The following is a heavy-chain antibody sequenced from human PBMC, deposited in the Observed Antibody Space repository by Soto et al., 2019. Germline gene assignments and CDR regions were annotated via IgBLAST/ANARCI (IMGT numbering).Heavy chain of an antibody. V-gene: IGHV3-23*01. Sequence: VGSLRLSCAASGFTFSSYAMSWVRQAPGKGLEWVSAISGSGGSTYYADSVKGRFTISRDNSKNTLYLQMNSLRAEDTAVYYCAKDRFHCSSTSCYSEGGPHDYWGQGTLVTVSS. CDR2: ISGSGGST. CDR3: AKDRFHCSSTSCYSEGGPHDY. J-gene: IGHJ4*02. D-gene: IGHD2-2*01. CDR1: GFTFSSYA.